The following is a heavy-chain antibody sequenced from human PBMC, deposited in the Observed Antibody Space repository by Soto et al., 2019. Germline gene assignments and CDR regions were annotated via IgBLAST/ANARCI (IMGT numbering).Heavy chain of an antibody. J-gene: IGHJ4*02. Sequence: QVQLVQSGAEVKKPGSSVKVSCKASGGTFSSYTITWVRQAPGQGLEWMGRIIPILGIANYAQKFQARVTTTADKSTSTVYMELSSRRSEDTAVYYCARGTPGSSWYLPLHRSNHFDYWGQGTLVTVSS. CDR2: IIPILGIA. D-gene: IGHD6-13*01. CDR3: ARGTPGSSWYLPLHRSNHFDY. V-gene: IGHV1-69*02. CDR1: GGTFSSYT.